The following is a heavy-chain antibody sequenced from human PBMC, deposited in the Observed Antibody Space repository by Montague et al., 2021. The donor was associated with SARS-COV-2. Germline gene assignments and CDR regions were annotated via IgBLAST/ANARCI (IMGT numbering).Heavy chain of an antibody. CDR1: SGSISGHS. CDR2: IHYSGTT. Sequence: SETLSLTCTVSSGSISGHSWTWIRQSPGRGLEWLAYIHYSGTTDYNPSLKSRLTLSVDTSKTQFSLTLTSLTAADTDIYYCARLGGSGSYLAFDYWGQGTLVTVSS. CDR3: ARLGGSGSYLAFDY. V-gene: IGHV4-59*08. J-gene: IGHJ4*02. D-gene: IGHD3-10*01.